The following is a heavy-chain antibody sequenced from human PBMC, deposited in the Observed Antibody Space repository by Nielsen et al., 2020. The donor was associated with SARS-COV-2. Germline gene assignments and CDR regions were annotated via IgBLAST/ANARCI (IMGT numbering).Heavy chain of an antibody. J-gene: IGHJ4*02. Sequence: GESLKISCAVSGFTLTSYSMNWVRQAPGKGLEWVSSISATGNFIFYADSVRGRFTISRDSAKTSLYLQMNSLRVEDTAVYYCARSVREYTVTYYLTRTMVVGYWGQGTLVTVSS. CDR3: ARSVREYTVTYYLTRTMVVGY. CDR1: GFTLTSYS. D-gene: IGHD1-26*01. CDR2: ISATGNFI. V-gene: IGHV3-21*01.